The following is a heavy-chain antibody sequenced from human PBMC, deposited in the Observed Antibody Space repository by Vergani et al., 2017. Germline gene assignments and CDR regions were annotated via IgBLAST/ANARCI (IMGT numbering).Heavy chain of an antibody. CDR1: ELPFIYAW. V-gene: IGHV3-15*01. CDR2: IKSERGGGTK. D-gene: IGHD1-26*01. CDR3: IWGQRSVGAPTDYYYYLDV. J-gene: IGHJ6*03. Sequence: EMQLVESGGDLVKPGGPLRLSFEASELPFIYAWMSWVRKAPGMGLKWVGQIKSERGGGTKDYAAPVRGRIIISRDDSKNTVALQMNSLKTEDTAVYYCIWGQRSVGAPTDYYYYLDVWGKGTTVTVSS.